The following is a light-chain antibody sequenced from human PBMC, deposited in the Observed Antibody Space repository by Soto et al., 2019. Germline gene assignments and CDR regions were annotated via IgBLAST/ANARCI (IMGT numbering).Light chain of an antibody. CDR2: DDR. Sequence: SSELTQPPSVSVAPGQTARIPCGGNNIGSKGVHWYQQSPGLAPVLVVYDDRDRPSGIPERFSGSNSGNTATLTISRVEAGDEADSYCQVWDSSSDHVVFGGGTKVTVL. CDR1: NIGSKG. J-gene: IGLJ2*01. CDR3: QVWDSSSDHVV. V-gene: IGLV3-21*02.